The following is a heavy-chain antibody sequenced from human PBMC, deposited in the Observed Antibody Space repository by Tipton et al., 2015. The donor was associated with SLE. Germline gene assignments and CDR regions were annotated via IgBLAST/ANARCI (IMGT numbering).Heavy chain of an antibody. CDR1: GDSLSSGHHF. J-gene: IGHJ5*01. CDR2: INVGGRT. Sequence: LRLSCAVSGDSLSSGHHFWNWIRQPAGKGLEWVGRINVGGRTNYNPSLKSRVAISIDTSKNQFSLRMTSVSATDTAVYFCAREGAVRDSSGSFDSWGQGTLVTVSS. D-gene: IGHD3-10*01. V-gene: IGHV4-61*02. CDR3: AREGAVRDSSGSFDS.